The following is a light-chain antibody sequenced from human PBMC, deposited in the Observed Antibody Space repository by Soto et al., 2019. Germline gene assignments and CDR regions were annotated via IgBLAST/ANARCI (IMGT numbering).Light chain of an antibody. Sequence: QSALTQPRSVSGSPGQSVTISCTGTSSDVGGYNYISWYQQHPGKAPKLMIYDVSKRPSGAPDRFSGSKSGNTASLTISGLQAEDEADYYCCSYAGSYTLVVFGGGTKVTVL. CDR3: CSYAGSYTLVV. J-gene: IGLJ2*01. CDR1: SSDVGGYNY. V-gene: IGLV2-11*01. CDR2: DVS.